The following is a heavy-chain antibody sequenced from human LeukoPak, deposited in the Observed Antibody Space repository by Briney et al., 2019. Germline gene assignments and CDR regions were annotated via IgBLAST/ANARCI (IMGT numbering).Heavy chain of an antibody. CDR3: ARLARLTLIRGVTGYHSLDV. D-gene: IGHD3-10*01. CDR2: IYYSGTT. V-gene: IGHV4-59*01. CDR1: GGSINNFY. Sequence: PSETLSLTCTVSGGSINNFYWSWIRQPPGGGLEWIGYIYYSGTTNYNPSLKSRVTISVDASKNQFSLWLSSVTAADMAVYYCARLARLTLIRGVTGYHSLDVWGKGTKVIVSS. J-gene: IGHJ6*04.